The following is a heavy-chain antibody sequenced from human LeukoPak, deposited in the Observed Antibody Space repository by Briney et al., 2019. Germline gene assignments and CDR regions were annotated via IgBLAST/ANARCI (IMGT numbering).Heavy chain of an antibody. CDR3: ASAPYSSSWNDAFDI. Sequence: PRGSLRLSCAASGFTFTTSSMTWVRQAPGKGREWVSVIYSGGSTYYADSVKGRFTISRDNSKNTLYLQMNSLRAEDTAVYYCASAPYSSSWNDAFDIWGQGTMVTVSS. CDR1: GFTFTTSS. V-gene: IGHV3-66*01. D-gene: IGHD6-13*01. J-gene: IGHJ3*02. CDR2: IYSGGST.